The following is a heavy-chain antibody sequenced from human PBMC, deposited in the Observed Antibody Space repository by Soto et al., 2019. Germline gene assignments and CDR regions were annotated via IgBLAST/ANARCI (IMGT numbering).Heavy chain of an antibody. V-gene: IGHV1-69*13. J-gene: IGHJ6*02. CDR3: ARDPVGYCSGGSCSIYYYYGMDV. Sequence: SVKVSCKASGGTCSIYAISWVVQSPVQWLEWMGGIIPIFGTANYAQKFQGRVTITADESTSTAYMELSSLRSEDTAVYYCARDPVGYCSGGSCSIYYYYGMDVWGQGTTVTVS. CDR1: GGTCSIYA. CDR2: IIPIFGTA. D-gene: IGHD2-15*01.